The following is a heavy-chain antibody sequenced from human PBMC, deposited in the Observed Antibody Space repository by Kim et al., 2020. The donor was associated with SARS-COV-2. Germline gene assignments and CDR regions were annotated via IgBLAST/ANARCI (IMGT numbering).Heavy chain of an antibody. CDR1: GGSVSSGSHY. V-gene: IGHV4-61*01. J-gene: IGHJ4*02. Sequence: SETLSLTCTVSGGSVSSGSHYWSWIRQPPGKGLEWIGYTHYSGSTNYNPSLKSRVTISVDTSKNQFSLKLSSVTAADTAVYYCARGGYYDSSGYYSNWGQGTLVTVSS. CDR2: THYSGST. CDR3: ARGGYYDSSGYYSN. D-gene: IGHD3-22*01.